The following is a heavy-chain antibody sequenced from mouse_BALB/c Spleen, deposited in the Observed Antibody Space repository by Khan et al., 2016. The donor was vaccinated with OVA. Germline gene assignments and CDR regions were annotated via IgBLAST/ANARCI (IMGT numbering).Heavy chain of an antibody. Sequence: VQLKESGPDLVKPGASVKISCKASGYSFTVYYLSWVKQRHGESLEWIGRVNRNNGDTTYNQKFKGKAFLTVDKSSNTAYMDLRSVTTEDSAVYYWSRGYDFFAYWGQGTLVTVSA. V-gene: IGHV1-26*01. CDR3: SRGYDFFAY. D-gene: IGHD2-14*01. CDR2: VNRNNGDT. CDR1: GYSFTVYY. J-gene: IGHJ3*01.